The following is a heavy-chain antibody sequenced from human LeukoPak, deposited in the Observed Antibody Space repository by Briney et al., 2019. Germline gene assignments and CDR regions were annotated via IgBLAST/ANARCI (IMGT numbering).Heavy chain of an antibody. D-gene: IGHD3/OR15-3a*01. CDR2: ISYDGSVQ. V-gene: IGHV3-30*04. J-gene: IGHJ4*02. Sequence: GGSLRLSCAASGFTFSHYAMYWVRQAPGKGLEWVALISYDGSVQYYADSVKGRFTISRDSPKNTLYLQMNSLRPEDTAVYYCARERTGFYAEYWGQGTLVTVSS. CDR3: ARERTGFYAEY. CDR1: GFTFSHYA.